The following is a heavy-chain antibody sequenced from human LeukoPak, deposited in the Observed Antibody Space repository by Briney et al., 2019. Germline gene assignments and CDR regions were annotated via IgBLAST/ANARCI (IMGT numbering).Heavy chain of an antibody. CDR3: ARDRGYVDY. Sequence: GGSLRLSCAASGFTFSNYWMHWVRQVPGKGLLWVSLINSDGSSTSHADSVKGRFTISRDNAKSALFLQMNSLRAEDTAVYYCARDRGYVDYWGQGTLVTVSS. V-gene: IGHV3-74*01. CDR1: GFTFSNYW. J-gene: IGHJ4*02. CDR2: INSDGSST.